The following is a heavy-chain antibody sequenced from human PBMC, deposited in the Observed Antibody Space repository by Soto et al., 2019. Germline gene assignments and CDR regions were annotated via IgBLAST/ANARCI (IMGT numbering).Heavy chain of an antibody. CDR2: IIPIFGTA. CDR1: GGTFSSYA. D-gene: IGHD6-13*01. Sequence: QVQLVQSGAEVKKPGSSVKVSCKASGGTFSSYAISWVRQAPGQGLEWMGGIIPIFGTANYAQKFQGRVTLTADKSTSTAYMELSSLRSEDTSVYYCARDLRLGGSSWSRAQIYYYGMDVCGQGTTVTVSS. J-gene: IGHJ6*02. V-gene: IGHV1-69*06. CDR3: ARDLRLGGSSWSRAQIYYYGMDV.